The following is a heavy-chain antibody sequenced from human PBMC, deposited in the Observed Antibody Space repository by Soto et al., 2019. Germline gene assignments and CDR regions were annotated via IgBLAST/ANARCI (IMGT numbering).Heavy chain of an antibody. CDR2: ISSSGSTI. J-gene: IGHJ4*02. CDR3: ARGAVRYFDWFLTYFDY. Sequence: TGGSLRLSCAASGFTFSSYEMNWVRQAPGKGLEWVSYISSSGSTIYYADSVKGRFTISRDNAKNSLYLQMNSLRAEDTAVYYCARGAVRYFDWFLTYFDYWGQGTLVTVSS. D-gene: IGHD3-9*01. V-gene: IGHV3-48*03. CDR1: GFTFSSYE.